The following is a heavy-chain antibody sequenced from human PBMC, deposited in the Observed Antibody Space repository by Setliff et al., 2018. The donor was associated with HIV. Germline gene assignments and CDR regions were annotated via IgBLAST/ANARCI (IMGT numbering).Heavy chain of an antibody. J-gene: IGHJ6*03. CDR1: DYTFTNYG. Sequence: VASVKVSCKASDYTFTNYGISWVRQAPGQGLEWMGWISAYNGYTNYAQKLQGRVTMTTATSTSTAYMELRSLRSDDTAVYYCARDGWRHVLHGNYYYYFMDVWGKGTTVTVSS. V-gene: IGHV1-18*01. CDR3: ARDGWRHVLHGNYYYYFMDV. D-gene: IGHD2-8*01. CDR2: ISAYNGYT.